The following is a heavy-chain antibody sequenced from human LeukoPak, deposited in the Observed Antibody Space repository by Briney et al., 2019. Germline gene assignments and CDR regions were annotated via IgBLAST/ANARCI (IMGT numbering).Heavy chain of an antibody. Sequence: GGSLRLSCAASEFIVSSKYMSWVRQAPGKGLEWVSDIYGGGSTYNADSVKGRFTISRDKSKNTLYLQMNSVRAEDTAVYYCARGSYYDSSGSNAFDIWGQGTMVTVSS. V-gene: IGHV3-53*01. CDR3: ARGSYYDSSGSNAFDI. J-gene: IGHJ3*02. CDR1: EFIVSSKY. D-gene: IGHD3-22*01. CDR2: IYGGGST.